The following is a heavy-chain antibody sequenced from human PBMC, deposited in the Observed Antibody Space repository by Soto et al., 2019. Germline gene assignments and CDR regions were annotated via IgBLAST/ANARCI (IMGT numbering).Heavy chain of an antibody. CDR1: GGTFSSYT. V-gene: IGHV1-69*04. CDR2: IIPILGIA. J-gene: IGHJ5*02. CDR3: ARDSGYDPNWFDP. Sequence: SVKVSCKASGGTFSSYTISWVRQAPGQGLEWMGRIIPILGIANYAQKFQGRVTITADKSTSTAYMELSSLRSEDTAVYYCARDSGYDPNWFDPWGQGTLVTVSS. D-gene: IGHD5-12*01.